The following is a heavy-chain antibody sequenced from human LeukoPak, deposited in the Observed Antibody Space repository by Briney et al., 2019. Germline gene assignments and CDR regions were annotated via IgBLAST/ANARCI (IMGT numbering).Heavy chain of an antibody. CDR2: ISSSSTNI. D-gene: IGHD4/OR15-4a*01. J-gene: IGHJ4*02. V-gene: IGHV3-48*01. CDR1: GLSFSIYS. CDR3: AREGSDYDPFDY. Sequence: GGSLRLSCAVSGLSFSIYSTKWVRQAPGKGLEWISYISSSSTNIYYAAAVKGRFNISRDNARNSLYLQMNSLRAEDTAVYYCAREGSDYDPFDYWGQGTLVTVSS.